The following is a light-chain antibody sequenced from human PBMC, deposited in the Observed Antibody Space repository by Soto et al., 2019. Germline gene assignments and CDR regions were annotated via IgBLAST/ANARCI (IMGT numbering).Light chain of an antibody. Sequence: DIQMTQSPSTLSASVGDRFTVTCRASRSISSWLAWYQQKPGKAPKLLIYKASSLESGVPSRFSGSGSGTEFTLAISSLQPDDFATYYCRQYINYPLTFGGGTKVDIK. CDR3: RQYINYPLT. V-gene: IGKV1-5*03. CDR1: RSISSW. CDR2: KAS. J-gene: IGKJ4*01.